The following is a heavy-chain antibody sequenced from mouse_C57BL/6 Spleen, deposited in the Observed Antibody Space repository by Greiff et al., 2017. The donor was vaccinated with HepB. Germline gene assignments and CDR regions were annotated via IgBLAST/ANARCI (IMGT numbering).Heavy chain of an antibody. CDR1: GYTFTDYN. CDR3: ARRDYYGSSYDFDY. J-gene: IGHJ2*01. CDR2: INPNNGGT. V-gene: IGHV1-18*01. Sequence: EVKLMESGPELVKPGASVKIPCKASGYTFTDYNMDWVKQSHGKSLEWIGDINPNNGGTIYNQKFKGKATLTVDKSSSTAYMELRSLTSEDTAVYYCARRDYYGSSYDFDYWGQGTTLTVSS. D-gene: IGHD1-1*01.